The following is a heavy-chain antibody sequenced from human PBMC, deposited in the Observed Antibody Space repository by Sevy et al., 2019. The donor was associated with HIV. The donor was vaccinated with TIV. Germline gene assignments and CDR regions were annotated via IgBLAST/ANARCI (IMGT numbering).Heavy chain of an antibody. CDR3: AREKLEYYDILTGYTPDYYYYGMDV. V-gene: IGHV1-69*04. D-gene: IGHD3-9*01. CDR1: GGTFSSYA. J-gene: IGHJ6*02. CDR2: IIPILGIA. Sequence: ASVKVSCKASGGTFSSYAISWVRQAPGQGLEWMGRIIPILGIANYAQKFQGRVTITADKSTSTAYMGLSSLRSEDTAVYYCAREKLEYYDILTGYTPDYYYYGMDVWGQGTTVTVSS.